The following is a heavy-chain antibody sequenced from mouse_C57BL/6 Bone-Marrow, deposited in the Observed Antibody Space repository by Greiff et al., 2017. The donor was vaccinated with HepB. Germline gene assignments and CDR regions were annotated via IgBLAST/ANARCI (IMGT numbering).Heavy chain of an antibody. J-gene: IGHJ3*01. Sequence: LLESGAELARPGASVKLSCKASGYTFTSYGISWVKQRTGQGLEWIGEIYPRSGNTYYNEKFKGKATLTADKSSSTAYMELRSLTSEDSAVYFCARDYGSSPVAYWGQGTLVTVSA. CDR3: ARDYGSSPVAY. D-gene: IGHD1-1*01. CDR1: GYTFTSYG. V-gene: IGHV1-81*01. CDR2: IYPRSGNT.